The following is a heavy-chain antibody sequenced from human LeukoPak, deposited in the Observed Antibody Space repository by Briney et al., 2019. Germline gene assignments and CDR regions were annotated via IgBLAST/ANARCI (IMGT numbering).Heavy chain of an antibody. D-gene: IGHD3-9*01. J-gene: IGHJ6*02. Sequence: GGSLRLSCVASGFTFSRFAMHWVRQTPGSGLEWVGFTPFDGGLQYYAEFVMGRFTISRDNSKNTLYLQMNSLRAEDTAVYYCARSVLRYFDWRYGMDVWGQGTTVTVSS. CDR3: ARSVLRYFDWRYGMDV. CDR2: TPFDGGLQ. V-gene: IGHV3-30-3*01. CDR1: GFTFSRFA.